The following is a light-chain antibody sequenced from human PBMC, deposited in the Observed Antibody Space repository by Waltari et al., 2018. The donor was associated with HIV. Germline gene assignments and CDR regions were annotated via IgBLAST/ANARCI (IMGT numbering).Light chain of an antibody. V-gene: IGKV1-5*03. CDR3: QQYNSYSLLT. Sequence: DIQMTQSPSSLSASVGDRVIITCRASQSIRDWLALYQHKPGKAPELLIYKVSTLEKGVPSRFSGSGSETDFTLTISSLQPDDFATYYCQQYNSYSLLTFGGGTKVEIK. CDR2: KVS. J-gene: IGKJ4*01. CDR1: QSIRDW.